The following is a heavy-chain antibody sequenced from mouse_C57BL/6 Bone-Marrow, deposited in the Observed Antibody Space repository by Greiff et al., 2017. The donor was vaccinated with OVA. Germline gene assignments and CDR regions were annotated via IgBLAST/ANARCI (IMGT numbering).Heavy chain of an antibody. CDR1: GYTFTSYW. CDR2: IYPGNSDT. J-gene: IGHJ1*03. CDR3: TSYYGSSVSYWYFDV. V-gene: IGHV1-5*01. D-gene: IGHD1-1*01. Sequence: VQLQQSGTVLARPGASVKMSCKTSGYTFTSYWMHWVKQRPGQGLEWIGAIYPGNSDTSYNQKFKGKAKLTAVTSASTAYMELSSLTNEDSAVYYCTSYYGSSVSYWYFDVWGTGTTVTVSS.